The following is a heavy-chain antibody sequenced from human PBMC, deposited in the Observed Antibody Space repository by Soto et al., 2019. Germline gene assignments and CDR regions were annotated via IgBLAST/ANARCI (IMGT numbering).Heavy chain of an antibody. V-gene: IGHV4-59*02. Sequence: QMQLQASGPGLVKPSETLSLTCNVSGASVSHGYWSWIRQPPGKGLEWIGFMYFGGSFNYNPSLTSRAIMSVKTCRTQFSITFTSVTASHTAVYYCARSYYDSTGFAVDPWGQGTLVTVSS. CDR2: MYFGGSF. D-gene: IGHD3-22*01. CDR1: GASVSHGY. CDR3: ARSYYDSTGFAVDP. J-gene: IGHJ5*02.